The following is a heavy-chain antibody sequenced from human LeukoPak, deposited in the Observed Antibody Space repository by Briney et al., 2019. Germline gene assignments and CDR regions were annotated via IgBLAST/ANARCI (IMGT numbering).Heavy chain of an antibody. CDR2: ISAYNGNT. V-gene: IGHV1-18*01. J-gene: IGHJ5*02. Sequence: GASVKVSCKASGYTFTSYGISWGRQAPGQGLEWMGWISAYNGNTNYAQKLQGRVTMTTDTSTSTAYMELRSLRSDDTAVYYCARVVVRAVAGTRWFDPWGQGTLVTVSS. CDR1: GYTFTSYG. D-gene: IGHD6-19*01. CDR3: ARVVVRAVAGTRWFDP.